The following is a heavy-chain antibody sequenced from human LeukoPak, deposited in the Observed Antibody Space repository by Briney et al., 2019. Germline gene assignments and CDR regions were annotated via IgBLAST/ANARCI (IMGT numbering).Heavy chain of an antibody. CDR1: GFTFSNAW. Sequence: GGSLRLSCAASGFTFSNAWMSWVRQAPGKRLEWVGRIKSKTDGGTTDYAAPVKGRFTISRDDSKNTLYLQMSSLKTEDTAVYYCTTETPYSYGPPAFDYWGQGTLVTVSS. V-gene: IGHV3-15*01. J-gene: IGHJ4*02. CDR3: TTETPYSYGPPAFDY. CDR2: IKSKTDGGTT. D-gene: IGHD5-18*01.